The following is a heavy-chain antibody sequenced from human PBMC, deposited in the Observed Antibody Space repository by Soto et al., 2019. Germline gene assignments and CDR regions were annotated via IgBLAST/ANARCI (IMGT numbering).Heavy chain of an antibody. J-gene: IGHJ6*02. V-gene: IGHV5-10-1*01. CDR3: ARRDYYGMDV. CDR2: IDPSDCYT. CDR1: GYNFPSYW. Sequence: GGSPKTSLKGPGYNFPSYWISWVRQMPGKGLEWRGRIDPSDCYTNSIPSFQGIVTNTADKSISTAFLQWSSLKASVSALYCGARRDYYGMDVWGQGTTVTVSS.